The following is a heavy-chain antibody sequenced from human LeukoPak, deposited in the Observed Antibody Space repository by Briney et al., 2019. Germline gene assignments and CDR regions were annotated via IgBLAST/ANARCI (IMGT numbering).Heavy chain of an antibody. Sequence: GGSLRLSCPTSGFTFSSYGMHWVRQAPGKGLDWVAMIWYDGSNMYYADSVKGRFTISRDNSKNTVFLQMNSLRAEDTGVYYCARGGCARSSCYDNWGQGTLVTVSS. CDR3: ARGGCARSSCYDN. J-gene: IGHJ4*02. V-gene: IGHV3-33*01. D-gene: IGHD6-13*01. CDR1: GFTFSSYG. CDR2: IWYDGSNM.